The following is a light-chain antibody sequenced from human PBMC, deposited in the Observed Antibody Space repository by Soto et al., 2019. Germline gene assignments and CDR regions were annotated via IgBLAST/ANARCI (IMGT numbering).Light chain of an antibody. J-gene: IGKJ5*01. CDR1: QSVGSY. V-gene: IGKV3-11*01. CDR2: GAS. Sequence: EVVLTQSPATLSLSPGERATLSCRASQSVGSYFAWYQQKPGQAPRLLIYGASNRAAGIPARFSGSGSGTDFPLTITSLEPEDFALYYGQQGINLPPNSFGLGTRLEIK. CDR3: QQGINLPPNS.